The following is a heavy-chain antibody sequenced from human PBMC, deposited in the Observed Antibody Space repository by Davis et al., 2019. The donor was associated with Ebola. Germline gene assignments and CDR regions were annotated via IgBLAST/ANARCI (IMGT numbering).Heavy chain of an antibody. Sequence: ASVKVSCKASGYTFTGYYMHWVRQAPGQGLEWMGWINPNSGGTNYAQKFQGRVTMTRDTSISTAYMELSSLRSEDTAVYYCARTSTVRAFDPWGQGTLVTVSS. J-gene: IGHJ5*02. CDR2: INPNSGGT. CDR1: GYTFTGYY. V-gene: IGHV1-2*02. D-gene: IGHD4-17*01. CDR3: ARTSTVRAFDP.